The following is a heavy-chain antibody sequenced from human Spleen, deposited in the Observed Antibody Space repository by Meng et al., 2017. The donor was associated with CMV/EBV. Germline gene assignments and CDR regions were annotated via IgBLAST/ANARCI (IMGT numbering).Heavy chain of an antibody. CDR3: AKDGTPWSGSVPNEH. J-gene: IGHJ4*02. CDR2: ISGSGGSV. D-gene: IGHD3-3*01. V-gene: IGHV3-23*01. CDR1: GFTFRRYA. Sequence: SGFTFRRYAMSWVRQAPGKGLEWVSGISGSGGSVYYTESVRGRFTISRDYSRNTLHLQMSSLRDEDTGLYYCAKDGTPWSGSVPNEHWGQGTLVTVSS.